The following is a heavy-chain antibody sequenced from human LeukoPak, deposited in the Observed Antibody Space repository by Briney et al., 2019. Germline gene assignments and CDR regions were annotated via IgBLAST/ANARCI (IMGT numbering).Heavy chain of an antibody. D-gene: IGHD3-3*01. CDR2: ISTDGSST. V-gene: IGHV3-74*01. CDR1: GFTFSIFW. Sequence: PGGSLRLSCAASGFTFSIFWMHWVRQAPGKGLVWVSRISTDGSSTSYADSVKGRFTISRDNAKNTLYLQMNSLRAEDTAVYYCARAQVWSGYYWGSGVRNYYYMDVWGKGTTVTVSS. CDR3: ARAQVWSGYYWGSGVRNYYYMDV. J-gene: IGHJ6*03.